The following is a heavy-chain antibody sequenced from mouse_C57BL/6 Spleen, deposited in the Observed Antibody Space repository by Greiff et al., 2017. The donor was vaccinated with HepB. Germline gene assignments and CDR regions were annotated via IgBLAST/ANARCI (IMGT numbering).Heavy chain of an antibody. D-gene: IGHD2-4*01. CDR1: GYTFTSYW. CDR3: ASGGLDYYYAMDY. Sequence: QVQLQQPGAELVKPGASVKLSCKASGYTFTSYWMHWVKQRPGQGLEWIGMIHPNSGSTNYNEKFKSKATLTVDKSSSTAYMQPSSLTSEDSAVYYCASGGLDYYYAMDYWGQGTSVTVSS. CDR2: IHPNSGST. J-gene: IGHJ4*01. V-gene: IGHV1-64*01.